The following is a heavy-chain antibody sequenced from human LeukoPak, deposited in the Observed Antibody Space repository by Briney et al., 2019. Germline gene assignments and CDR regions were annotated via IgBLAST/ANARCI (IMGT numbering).Heavy chain of an antibody. V-gene: IGHV1-3*01. CDR3: ARVPYYYDSSGYYYALYDY. J-gene: IGHJ4*02. Sequence: ASVKVSCKASGYTFTSYAMHWVRQAPGQRLEWMGWINAGNGNTKYSQKFQGRVTITRDTSASTAYMELSSLRSEDTAVYYCARVPYYYDSSGYYYALYDYWGQGTLVTVSS. D-gene: IGHD3-22*01. CDR2: INAGNGNT. CDR1: GYTFTSYA.